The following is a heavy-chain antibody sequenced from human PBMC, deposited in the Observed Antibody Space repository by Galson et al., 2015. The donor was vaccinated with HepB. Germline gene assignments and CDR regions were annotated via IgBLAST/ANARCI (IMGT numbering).Heavy chain of an antibody. D-gene: IGHD3-10*01. CDR3: ARVGILNYYGSGAFDY. CDR1: GDSVSSYSAA. Sequence: SVIAGDSVSSYSAAWNWIRQSPPRGLEWLGRTYYRSKWYNDYAVSVKSRITINPDTSKNQFSLQLNSVTLEDTAVYYCARVGILNYYGSGAFDYWGQGALVTVSS. CDR2: TYYRSKWYN. J-gene: IGHJ4*02. V-gene: IGHV6-1*01.